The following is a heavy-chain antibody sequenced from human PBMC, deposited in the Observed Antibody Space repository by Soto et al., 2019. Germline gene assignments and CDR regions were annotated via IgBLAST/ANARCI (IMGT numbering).Heavy chain of an antibody. V-gene: IGHV3-23*01. Sequence: EEQLLESGGDLVQPGGSLKLSCAASGFTFSSYAMNWVRQAPGKGLEWVSSINGNGRKTSYADSVRGRFTISRDNSKKTLFLNVNSLRAEDTAVYYCVKDLNFDFWTGYRYHAMEMWGQGTTVTVS. J-gene: IGHJ6*02. D-gene: IGHD3-3*01. CDR1: GFTFSSYA. CDR2: INGNGRKT. CDR3: VKDLNFDFWTGYRYHAMEM.